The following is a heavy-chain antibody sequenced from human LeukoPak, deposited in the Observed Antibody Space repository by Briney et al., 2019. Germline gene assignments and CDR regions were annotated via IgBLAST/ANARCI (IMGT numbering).Heavy chain of an antibody. CDR1: GGSISSYY. Sequence: SETLSLTCTVSGGSISSYYWSWIRRPPGKGLEWIGYIYYSGSTNYNPSLKSRVTISVDTSKNQFSLKLSSVTAADTAVYYCARGSGGYYYYPDYWGQGTLVTVSS. D-gene: IGHD3-22*01. J-gene: IGHJ4*02. CDR2: IYYSGST. CDR3: ARGSGGYYYYPDY. V-gene: IGHV4-59*01.